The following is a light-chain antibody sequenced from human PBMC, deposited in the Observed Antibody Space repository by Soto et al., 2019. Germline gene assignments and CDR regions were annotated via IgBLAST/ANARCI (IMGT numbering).Light chain of an antibody. J-gene: IGLJ1*01. V-gene: IGLV2-23*01. CDR1: SRDVGSYNL. Sequence: QSALTQPASVSGSPGQSITISCTGTSRDVGSYNLVSWYQQHPGKAPKLMIYEGSKRPSGVSNRFSGSKSGNTASLTISGLHAENGVDIYGSSFAGSSTYDYGTGTKITVL. CDR2: EGS. CDR3: SSFAGSSTYD.